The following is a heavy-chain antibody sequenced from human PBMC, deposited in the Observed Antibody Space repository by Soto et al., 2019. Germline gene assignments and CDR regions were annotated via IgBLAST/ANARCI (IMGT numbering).Heavy chain of an antibody. CDR3: VKDVDVRGVMGVYAFDI. V-gene: IGHV3-30*18. J-gene: IGHJ3*02. Sequence: PRGSLKLSCAAYGFTFSNYGMHWVRQAPGKGLEWVAVISYDGSNKYYADSVKGRFTISRDNSKNTLYLQMNSLRAEDTAVYYCVKDVDVRGVMGVYAFDIWSQGTMVTVSS. CDR2: ISYDGSNK. CDR1: GFTFSNYG. D-gene: IGHD3-10*01.